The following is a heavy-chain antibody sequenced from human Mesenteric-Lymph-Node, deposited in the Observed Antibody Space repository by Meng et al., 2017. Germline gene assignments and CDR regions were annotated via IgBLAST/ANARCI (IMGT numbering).Heavy chain of an antibody. CDR2: IYTSGST. V-gene: IGHV4-4*08. J-gene: IGHJ4*02. Sequence: SCAASGFTFSSYAMSWVRQAPGKGLEWIGRIYTSGSTNYNPSLKSRVTISVDTSKNQFSLKLSSVTAADTAVYYCARGGHSYGFYYFDYWGQGTLVTVSS. CDR3: ARGGHSYGFYYFDY. CDR1: GFTFSSYA. D-gene: IGHD5-18*01.